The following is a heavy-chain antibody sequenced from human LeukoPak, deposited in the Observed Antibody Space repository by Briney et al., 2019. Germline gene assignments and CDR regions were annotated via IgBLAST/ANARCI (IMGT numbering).Heavy chain of an antibody. CDR1: GFTFNNYA. CDR3: ARDPGAFPYFFDS. D-gene: IGHD4/OR15-4a*01. CDR2: ISGDGVSP. V-gene: IGHV3-23*01. J-gene: IGHJ4*02. Sequence: GGSLRLSCSASGFTFNNYALTWVRQTPGKGLECVSAISGDGVSPYYADSVRGRSPSPETIPRTPYLQMNSLRVEDTAVYFCARDPGAFPYFFDSWGQGTLVTVSS.